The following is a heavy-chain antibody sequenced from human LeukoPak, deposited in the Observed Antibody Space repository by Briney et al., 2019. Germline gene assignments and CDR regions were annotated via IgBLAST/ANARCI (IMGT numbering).Heavy chain of an antibody. D-gene: IGHD5-18*01. CDR1: GFTFNSYA. J-gene: IGHJ4*02. V-gene: IGHV3-23*01. CDR3: AKVMGYTFGYPFDY. Sequence: GASLRLSCAASGFTFNSYAMNWVRQTPGKGLEWVPTISGSGGNTYYADSVKGRFTISRDNPKSSLYLQMNSLRAEDTAVYYCAKVMGYTFGYPFDYWGQGTLVTVSS. CDR2: ISGSGGNT.